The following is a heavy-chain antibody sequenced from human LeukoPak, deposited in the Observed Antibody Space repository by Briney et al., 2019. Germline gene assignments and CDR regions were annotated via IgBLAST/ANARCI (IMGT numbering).Heavy chain of an antibody. CDR2: ISSSSSTI. V-gene: IGHV3-48*01. Sequence: PGGSLRLSCAASGFTFSSYSMNWVRQAPGKGLEWVSYISSSSSTIYYADSVKGRFTISRDNAKNSLYLQMNSLRAEDTAVYYCAREGGSSSWNNWFDPWGQGTLVTVSS. CDR1: GFTFSSYS. CDR3: AREGGSSSWNNWFDP. D-gene: IGHD6-13*01. J-gene: IGHJ5*02.